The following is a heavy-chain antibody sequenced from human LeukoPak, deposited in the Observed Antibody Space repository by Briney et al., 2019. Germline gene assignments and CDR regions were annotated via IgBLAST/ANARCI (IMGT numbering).Heavy chain of an antibody. V-gene: IGHV1-8*01. CDR3: ALTPTEAYDSSGYYRTQPFDY. Sequence: ASVKVSCKASGYTFTSYDINWVRQATGQGLEWMGWMNPNSGNTGYAQKFQGRVTMTRDTSISTAYMELSRLRSDDTAVYYCALTPTEAYDSSGYYRTQPFDYWGQGTLVTVSS. CDR1: GYTFTSYD. D-gene: IGHD3-22*01. CDR2: MNPNSGNT. J-gene: IGHJ4*02.